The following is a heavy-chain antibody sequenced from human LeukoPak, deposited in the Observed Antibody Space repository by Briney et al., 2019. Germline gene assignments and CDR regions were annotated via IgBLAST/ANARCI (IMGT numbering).Heavy chain of an antibody. CDR2: INPKSVGT. J-gene: IGHJ3*02. V-gene: IGHV1-2*02. CDR1: GHTFTDYF. CDR3: TRGPRITIFGVVMASDAFDI. Sequence: SVKVSCNASGHTFTDYFMNWVRQAPGQGLEWRGWINPKSVGTVYAQKCHGRVTMPTDTSSTTAYIECSRLTFDQTTASYFTRGPRITIFGVVMASDAFDIWGEGTMVTVSS. D-gene: IGHD3-3*01.